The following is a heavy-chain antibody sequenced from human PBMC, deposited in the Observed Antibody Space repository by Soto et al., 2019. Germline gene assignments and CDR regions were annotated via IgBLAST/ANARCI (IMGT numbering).Heavy chain of an antibody. CDR2: IYYDGNT. D-gene: IGHD2-21*02. CDR3: ATLPPRIVVVVSPIPT. CDR1: GDSITSSSHY. J-gene: IGHJ5*02. Sequence: SETLSLTCTVSGDSITSSSHYWGWIRQPPGKGLQSIANIYYDGNTYYNPSLKSRVTISVDTSNNQFSLELTSVTAADTAIYYCATLPPRIVVVVSPIPTWGQGTPVTVSS. V-gene: IGHV4-39*07.